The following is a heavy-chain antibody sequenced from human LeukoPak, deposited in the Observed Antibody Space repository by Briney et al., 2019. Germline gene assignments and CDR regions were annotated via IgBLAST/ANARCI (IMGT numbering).Heavy chain of an antibody. V-gene: IGHV4-39*07. CDR3: ARVDMVRGVTNY. Sequence: PSETLSLTCTVSGGSISSSSYYWGWIRQPPGKGLEWIGSIYYSGSTYYNPSLKSRVTISVDTSKNQFSLKLSSVTAADTAVYYCARVDMVRGVTNYWGQGTLVTVSS. CDR1: GGSISSSSYY. D-gene: IGHD3-10*01. CDR2: IYYSGST. J-gene: IGHJ4*02.